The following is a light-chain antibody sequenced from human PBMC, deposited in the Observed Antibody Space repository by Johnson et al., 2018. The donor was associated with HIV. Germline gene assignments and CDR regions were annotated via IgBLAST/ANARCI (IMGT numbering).Light chain of an antibody. CDR3: GTWDSSLTSYV. CDR1: SSNVGSSF. V-gene: IGLV1-51*01. CDR2: DNN. Sequence: QSVLTQPPSVSAAPGQTVTISCSGSSSNVGSSFVSWYRQVPVTAPKLLIYDNNKRPSGIPGRFSGSKSGPSATLGVTGLQTGDEVDYYCGTWDSSLTSYVFGAGTKVTVL. J-gene: IGLJ1*01.